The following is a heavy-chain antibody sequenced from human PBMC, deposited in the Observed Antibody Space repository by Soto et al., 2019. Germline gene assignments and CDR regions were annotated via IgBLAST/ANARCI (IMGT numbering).Heavy chain of an antibody. CDR2: IKYSGTT. V-gene: IGHV4-39*01. CDR1: GGSISSSRCH. Sequence: SETLSLTCTVSGGSISSSRCHWGWIRQPPGKGLEWIASIKYSGTTFYNPSLKSRVTISVDTSKNKFSLKLSSVTAADTAVYYCARQREAIPYYYYYGMDVWGQGTTVTVS. CDR3: ARQREAIPYYYYYGMDV. D-gene: IGHD2-21*01. J-gene: IGHJ6*02.